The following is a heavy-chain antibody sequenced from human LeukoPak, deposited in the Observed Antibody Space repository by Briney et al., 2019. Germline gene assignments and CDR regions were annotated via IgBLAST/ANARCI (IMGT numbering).Heavy chain of an antibody. CDR2: ISHRGST. CDR3: ASESVAVALPDY. D-gene: IGHD6-19*01. V-gene: IGHV4-34*01. J-gene: IGHJ4*02. CDR1: GGSFSGYY. Sequence: SETLSLTCAVYGGSFSGYYWSWIRQPPGKGLEWIGEISHRGSTNYNPSLKSRVTISGDTAKDQFSHKLGSVTAADTAVYYCASESVAVALPDYWGQGTLVTVSS.